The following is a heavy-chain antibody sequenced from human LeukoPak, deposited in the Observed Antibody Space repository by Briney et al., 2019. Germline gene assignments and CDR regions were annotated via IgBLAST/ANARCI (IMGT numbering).Heavy chain of an antibody. CDR3: ARAVSGTLGGAFDI. D-gene: IGHD1-7*01. CDR2: IRSSWSTI. Sequence: GESLRLSCSVSVFTFSTSIVNWVRGAPAQVREWVSYIRSSWSTIKYAVCVGGRFTIYSNNAENSLYLQMNSLRAEDTAVYNCARAVSGTLGGAFDIWGQGTAVTVSS. CDR1: VFTFSTSI. J-gene: IGHJ3*02. V-gene: IGHV3-48*01.